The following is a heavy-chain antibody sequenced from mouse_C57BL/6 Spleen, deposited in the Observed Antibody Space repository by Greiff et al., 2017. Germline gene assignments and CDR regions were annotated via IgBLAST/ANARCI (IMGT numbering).Heavy chain of an antibody. CDR3: ANSDTTVVSPYFDV. D-gene: IGHD1-1*01. V-gene: IGHV14-4*01. Sequence: VQLQQSGAELVRPGASVKLSCTASGFNIKDDYMHWVKQRPEQGLEWIGWIDPADGDTEYAPKFQGKATLTADPSSNTAYLQLSSLTSEDTAVYYCANSDTTVVSPYFDVWGKGTTVTVSS. CDR1: GFNIKDDY. J-gene: IGHJ1*03. CDR2: IDPADGDT.